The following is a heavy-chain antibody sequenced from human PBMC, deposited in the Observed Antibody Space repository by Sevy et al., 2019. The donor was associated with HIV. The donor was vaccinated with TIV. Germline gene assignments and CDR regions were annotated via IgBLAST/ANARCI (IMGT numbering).Heavy chain of an antibody. CDR1: GFTFNTYN. CDR2: ISSTSTYI. J-gene: IGHJ6*02. CDR3: ARDGGATDYGMDV. D-gene: IGHD1-26*01. Sequence: GGSLRLSCGASGFTFNTYNFNWVRQAPGKGLECVSSISSTSTYIYYADSLRGRLTISRENAKNSLYLKMNNLRAEDTAIYYCARDGGATDYGMDVWGLGTTVTVSS. V-gene: IGHV3-21*01.